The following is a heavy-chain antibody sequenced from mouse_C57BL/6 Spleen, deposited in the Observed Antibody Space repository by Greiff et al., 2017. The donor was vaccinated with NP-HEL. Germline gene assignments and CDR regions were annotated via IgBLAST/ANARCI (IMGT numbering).Heavy chain of an antibody. V-gene: IGHV14-1*01. J-gene: IGHJ1*03. Sequence: VQLQQSGAELVRPGASVKLSCTASGFNIKDYYMHWVKQRPEQGLEWIGRIDPEDGDTEYAPKFQGKATMTADTSSNTAYLQLSSLTSEDTAVYYCTTVYYYGSSPYWYFDVWGTGTTVTVSS. D-gene: IGHD1-1*01. CDR1: GFNIKDYY. CDR3: TTVYYYGSSPYWYFDV. CDR2: IDPEDGDT.